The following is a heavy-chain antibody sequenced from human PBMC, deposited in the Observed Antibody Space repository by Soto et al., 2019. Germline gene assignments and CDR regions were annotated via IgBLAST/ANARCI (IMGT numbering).Heavy chain of an antibody. D-gene: IGHD1-26*01. V-gene: IGHV4-30-2*01. CDR2: IYHSGST. CDR3: ARDXSSPTYKWELPNDAFDI. Sequence: SETLSLTCAVSGGSISSGGYSWSWIRQPPGKGLEWIGYIYHSGSTYYNPSLKSRVTISVDRSKNQFSLKLSSVTAADTAVYYCARDXSSPTYKWELPNDAFDIWGQGTMVTVSS. J-gene: IGHJ3*02. CDR1: GGSISSGGYS.